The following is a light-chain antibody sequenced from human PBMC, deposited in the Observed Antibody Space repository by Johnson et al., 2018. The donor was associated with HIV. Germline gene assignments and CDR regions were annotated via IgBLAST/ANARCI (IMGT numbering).Light chain of an antibody. V-gene: IGLV1-51*02. J-gene: IGLJ1*01. CDR3: ATWDRSLTIGGV. CDR2: EHN. Sequence: QSVLTQPPSVSAAPGQKVTISCSGSSSNIESNSVAWYQHFPGTAPKVLIYEHNKRPSGIPDHLSVSKSDTSATLPITGRQPGDEADYYCATWDRSLTIGGVFGTGAKVTVL. CDR1: SSNIESNS.